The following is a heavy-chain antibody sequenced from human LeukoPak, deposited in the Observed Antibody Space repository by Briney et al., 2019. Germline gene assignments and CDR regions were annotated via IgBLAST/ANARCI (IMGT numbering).Heavy chain of an antibody. CDR2: MNPNSGNT. CDR3: ARGLGYCSSTSCYIAYYYYYYGMDV. V-gene: IGHV1-8*01. J-gene: IGHJ6*02. Sequence: ASVKVSCKASGYTFTSYDINWVRQAPGQGLEWMGWMNPNSGNTGYAQKFQGRVTMTRNTSISTAYMELSSLRSEDTAVYYCARGLGYCSSTSCYIAYYYYYYGMDVWGQGTTVTVSS. CDR1: GYTFTSYD. D-gene: IGHD2-2*02.